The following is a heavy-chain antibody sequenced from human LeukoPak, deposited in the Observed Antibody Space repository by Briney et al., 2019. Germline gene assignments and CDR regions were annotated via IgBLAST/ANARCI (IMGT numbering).Heavy chain of an antibody. Sequence: ASVKVSCKASGYTFTSYGISWVRQTPGQGLEWMGWISVYNGNTNYAQKLQGRVTMTTDTSTSTAYMELRSLRSDDTAVYYCARVTLAYCGGDCYFYDYWGQGTLVTVSS. V-gene: IGHV1-18*01. J-gene: IGHJ4*02. CDR1: GYTFTSYG. D-gene: IGHD2-21*02. CDR3: ARVTLAYCGGDCYFYDY. CDR2: ISVYNGNT.